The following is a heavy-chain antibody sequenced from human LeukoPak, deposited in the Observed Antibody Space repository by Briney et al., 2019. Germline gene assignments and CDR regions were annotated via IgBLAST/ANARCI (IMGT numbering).Heavy chain of an antibody. CDR2: INHSGST. J-gene: IGHJ6*03. V-gene: IGHV4-34*01. Sequence: SETLSLTCAVYVGSFSGYYWSWIRQPPGKGLEWIGEINHSGSTNYNSSLKSRVTISVDTSKNQFPLKLSSVTAADTAVYYCARGYYGSGSHCCHMDVWGKGTTITVS. CDR1: VGSFSGYY. CDR3: ARGYYGSGSHCCHMDV. D-gene: IGHD3-10*01.